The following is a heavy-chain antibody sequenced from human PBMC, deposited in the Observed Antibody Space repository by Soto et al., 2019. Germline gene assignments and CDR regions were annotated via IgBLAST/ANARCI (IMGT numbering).Heavy chain of an antibody. V-gene: IGHV1-69*10. J-gene: IGHJ4*02. D-gene: IGHD3-22*01. CDR3: ARDRYYDDSGLYYESAD. CDR1: GGTFGNYG. CDR2: ILPRLGLT. Sequence: SVKVSCKASGGTFGNYGISWVRQAPGQGLEWMGGILPRLGLTKSAQRFQGRVTFTADESTNTAYMELSSRRSEDTAVFYCARDRYYDDSGLYYESADWGQGTLVTVSS.